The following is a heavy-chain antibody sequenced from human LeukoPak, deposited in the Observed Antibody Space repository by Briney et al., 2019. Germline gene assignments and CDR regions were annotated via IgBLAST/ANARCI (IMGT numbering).Heavy chain of an antibody. CDR2: INWNGGST. J-gene: IGHJ4*02. Sequence: GGSLRLSCAASGCTFDDYGMSWVRQAPGKGLEWVSGINWNGGSTGYADSVKGRFTISRDNAKNSLYLQMNSLRAEDTALYYCARALRGYSYGCNDYWGQGTLVTVSS. CDR3: ARALRGYSYGCNDY. V-gene: IGHV3-20*04. CDR1: GCTFDDYG. D-gene: IGHD5-18*01.